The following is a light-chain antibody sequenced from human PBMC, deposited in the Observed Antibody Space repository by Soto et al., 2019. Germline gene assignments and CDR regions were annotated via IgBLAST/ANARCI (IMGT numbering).Light chain of an antibody. CDR2: DVS. CDR3: CSYTKTSTAS. J-gene: IGLJ1*01. Sequence: QSVLTQPASVSGSPGQSITISCTGTSSDVGGYIYVSWYQQHPGKAPKLMIYDVSNRPSGVSNRFSGSKSGNTASLTISGLQAEDEADYYCCSYTKTSTASFGTGTQLTVL. V-gene: IGLV2-14*01. CDR1: SSDVGGYIY.